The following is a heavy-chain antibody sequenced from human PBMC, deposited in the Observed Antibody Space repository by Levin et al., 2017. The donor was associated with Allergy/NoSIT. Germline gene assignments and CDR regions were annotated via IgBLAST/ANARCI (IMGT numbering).Heavy chain of an antibody. Sequence: GGSLRLSCAASGFTFSSYAMSWVRQAPGKGLEWVSAISGSGGSTYYADSVKGRFTISRDNSKNTLYLQMNSLRAEDTAVYYCVSTRAGYYYYYGMDVWGQGTTVTVSS. J-gene: IGHJ6*02. CDR3: VSTRAGYYYYYGMDV. CDR2: ISGSGGST. V-gene: IGHV3-23*01. CDR1: GFTFSSYA.